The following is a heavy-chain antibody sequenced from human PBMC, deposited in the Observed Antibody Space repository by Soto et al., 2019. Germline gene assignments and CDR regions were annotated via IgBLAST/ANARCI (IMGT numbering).Heavy chain of an antibody. CDR2: INPNSGGT. Sequence: ASVKVSCKASGYTFTGYYMHWVRQAPGQGLEWMGWINPNSGGTNYAQKFQGWVTMTRDTSISTAYMELSRLRSDDTAVYYCARVPRVRYYHDFIDFRGKGSTVIVSS. D-gene: IGHD3-22*01. J-gene: IGHJ6*03. CDR1: GYTFTGYY. CDR3: ARVPRVRYYHDFIDF. V-gene: IGHV1-2*04.